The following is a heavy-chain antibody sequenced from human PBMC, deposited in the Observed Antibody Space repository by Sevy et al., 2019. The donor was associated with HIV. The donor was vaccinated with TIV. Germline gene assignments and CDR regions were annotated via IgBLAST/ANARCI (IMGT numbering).Heavy chain of an antibody. CDR3: ARHQVSYYYGSGSYRADAFDI. Sequence: SETLSLTCTVSGGSISSSSYYWGWIRQPPGKGLEWIGSIYYSGSTYYNPSLKSRVTISVDTSKNQFSLKLSSVTAADTAVYYCARHQVSYYYGSGSYRADAFDIWGQGTMVTVSS. V-gene: IGHV4-39*01. J-gene: IGHJ3*02. CDR1: GGSISSSSYY. D-gene: IGHD3-10*01. CDR2: IYYSGST.